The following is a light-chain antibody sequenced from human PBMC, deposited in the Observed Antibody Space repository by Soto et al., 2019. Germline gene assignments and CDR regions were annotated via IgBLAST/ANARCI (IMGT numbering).Light chain of an antibody. J-gene: IGKJ1*01. Sequence: DIQMTQSPSTLSGAVGYRVTITCRSSQTISSWLAWYQQKPGKAPKLLIYKASTLKSGVPSRFSGSGSGTEFTLTISSLQTDDFATYYCKHYNSYSDAFGQGTKVDIK. V-gene: IGKV1-5*03. CDR3: KHYNSYSDA. CDR2: KAS. CDR1: QTISSW.